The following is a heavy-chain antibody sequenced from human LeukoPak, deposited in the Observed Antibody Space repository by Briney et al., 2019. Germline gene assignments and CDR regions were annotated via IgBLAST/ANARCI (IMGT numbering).Heavy chain of an antibody. CDR3: ARTDCSGGSCYSGYFDY. J-gene: IGHJ4*02. D-gene: IGHD2-15*01. CDR1: GGSISSYY. CDR2: IYYSGST. Sequence: SETLSLTCTVSGGSISSYYWSWIRQPPGKGLEWIGYIYYSGSTNHNPSLKSRVTISVDTSKNQFSLKLSSVTAADTAVYYCARTDCSGGSCYSGYFDYWGQGTLVTVSS. V-gene: IGHV4-59*08.